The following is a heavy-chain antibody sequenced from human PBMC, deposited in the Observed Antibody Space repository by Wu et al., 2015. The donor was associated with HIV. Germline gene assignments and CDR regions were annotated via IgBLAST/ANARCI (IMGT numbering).Heavy chain of an antibody. CDR1: GSNLRKLS. CDR3: VTNLIVNPGYNWFDP. J-gene: IGHJ5*02. D-gene: IGHD2-21*01. V-gene: IGHV1-24*01. CDR2: FVPEDDET. Sequence: QVQLVQSGTEVKKPGASVRVSCKLSGSNLRKLSIHWVRQAPGKGLEWMGGFVPEDDETIYAQTFQGRVIVTEDTSTDTAYMQLSSLRSEDTAVYYCVTNLIVNPGYNWFDPWGQGTLVTVSS.